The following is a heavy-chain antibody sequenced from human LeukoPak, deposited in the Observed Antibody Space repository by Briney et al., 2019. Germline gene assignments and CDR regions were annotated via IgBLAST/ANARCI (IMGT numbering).Heavy chain of an antibody. CDR1: GYTSSRHG. CDR3: AKDIHPGLDSGASCCFDY. CDR2: VSGYNGNT. J-gene: IGHJ4*02. V-gene: IGHV1-18*01. D-gene: IGHD3-22*01. Sequence: GASVKVSCKTSGYTSSRHGITWVRQAPGQGLEWMGWVSGYNGNTNYAQSVQGRVTMTTDTSTNTAYMELRSLRSDDTAVYYCAKDIHPGLDSGASCCFDYWGQGTPVTVSS.